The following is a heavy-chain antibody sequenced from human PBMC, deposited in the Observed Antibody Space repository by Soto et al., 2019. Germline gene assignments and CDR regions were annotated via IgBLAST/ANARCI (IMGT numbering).Heavy chain of an antibody. V-gene: IGHV1-46*01. D-gene: IGHD3-22*01. J-gene: IGHJ4*02. CDR1: GYTFTSYY. Sequence: ASVKVSCKASGYTFTSYYMHWVRQAPGQGLEWMGIINPSGGSTSYAQKFQGRVTMTRDTSTSTVYMELSSLRSEDTAVYYCARALGRDSSGYYFDYWGQGTLVTVSS. CDR2: INPSGGST. CDR3: ARALGRDSSGYYFDY.